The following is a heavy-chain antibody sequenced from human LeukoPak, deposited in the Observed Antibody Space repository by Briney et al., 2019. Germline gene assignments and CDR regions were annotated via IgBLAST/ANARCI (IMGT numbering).Heavy chain of an antibody. CDR3: AREKTWIQPVDF. J-gene: IGHJ4*02. CDR1: GFTFSSYS. D-gene: IGHD5-18*01. CDR2: ISSTGSYI. Sequence: GGSLRLSCGASGFTFSSYSMNWVRQAPGKGLEWVSSISSTGSYIYYADSVKGRFTISRDNAKNSLFLQMSSLRAEDTAVYYCAREKTWIQPVDFWGQGTLVTVSS. V-gene: IGHV3-21*01.